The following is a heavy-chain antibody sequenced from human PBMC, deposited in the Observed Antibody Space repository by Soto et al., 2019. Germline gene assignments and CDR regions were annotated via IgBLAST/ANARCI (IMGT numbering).Heavy chain of an antibody. CDR1: GFTFITST. CDR2: ISSSSTYT. Sequence: LRLSCAASGFTFITSTMNWVRQSPGQWLEWVSSISSSSTYTYYAASVKGRFTISRDNAKNSLYLQMNSLRAEDTAVYYCARVGSPGYCSGGYCPPPDYWGQGTLVTVSS. D-gene: IGHD2-15*01. V-gene: IGHV3-21*01. CDR3: ARVGSPGYCSGGYCPPPDY. J-gene: IGHJ4*02.